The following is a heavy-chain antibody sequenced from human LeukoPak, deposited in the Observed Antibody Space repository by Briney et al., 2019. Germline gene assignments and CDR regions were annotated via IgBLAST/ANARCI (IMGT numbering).Heavy chain of an antibody. V-gene: IGHV3-21*01. D-gene: IGHD6-13*01. J-gene: IGHJ4*02. CDR3: ARDPFRSRIAAGDGY. CDR1: GFTFSSYS. CDR2: ISSSSYI. Sequence: GGSLRLSCAASGFTFSSYSMNWVRQAPGKGLEWVSSISSSSYIYYADSVKGRFTISRDNAKNSLYLQMNSLRAEDTAVYYCARDPFRSRIAAGDGYWGQGTLVTVSS.